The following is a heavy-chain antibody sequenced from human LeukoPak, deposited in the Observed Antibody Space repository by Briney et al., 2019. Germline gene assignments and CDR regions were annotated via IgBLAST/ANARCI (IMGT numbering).Heavy chain of an antibody. J-gene: IGHJ4*02. CDR1: GGSISSSSYY. V-gene: IGHV4-39*01. Sequence: SQTLSLTCTVSGGSISSSSYYWGWIRQPPGKGLEWIVSIYYSGSTYYNPSLKSRVTISVDTSKNQFSLKLSSVTAADTAVYYCARLPGNYFDYWGQGTLVTVSS. CDR3: ARLPGNYFDY. CDR2: IYYSGST.